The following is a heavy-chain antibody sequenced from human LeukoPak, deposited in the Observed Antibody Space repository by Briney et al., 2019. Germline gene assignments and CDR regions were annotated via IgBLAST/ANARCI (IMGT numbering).Heavy chain of an antibody. CDR3: ARATSGRHPRDY. V-gene: IGHV4-34*01. Sequence: PGGSLRLSCAASGFTFSSYGMSWVRQAPGKGLEWIGEINHSGSTNYNPSLKSRVTISVDTSKNQFSLKLSSVTAADTAVYYCARATSGRHPRDYWGQGTLVTVSS. J-gene: IGHJ4*02. CDR1: GFTFSSYG. CDR2: INHSGST. D-gene: IGHD1-26*01.